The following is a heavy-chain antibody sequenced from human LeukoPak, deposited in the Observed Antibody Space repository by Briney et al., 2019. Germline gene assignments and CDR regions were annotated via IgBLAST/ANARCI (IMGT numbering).Heavy chain of an antibody. CDR2: ISGSGGST. D-gene: IGHD5-18*01. J-gene: IGHJ4*02. CDR1: GFTFSSYA. V-gene: IGHV3-23*01. Sequence: GGSLRLSCAASGFTFSSYAMSWVRQAPGKGLEWVSAISGSGGSTYYADSVKGRFTISRDNSKNTQYLQMNSLRAEDTAVYYCAKDPSIQLWLPNFDYWGQGTLVTVSS. CDR3: AKDPSIQLWLPNFDY.